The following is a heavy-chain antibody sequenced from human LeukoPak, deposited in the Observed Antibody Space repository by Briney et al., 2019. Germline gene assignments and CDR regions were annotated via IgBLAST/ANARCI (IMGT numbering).Heavy chain of an antibody. J-gene: IGHJ4*02. Sequence: PGGSLRLSCAASGFTFDDYGMTWVRQAPGKGLEWVSAINWNGAITGYADSVKGRFNIPRANAKTSLYLQMNSLRAEDTAFYYCATASGSGSYYKLVDYWGQGTLVTVSS. CDR2: INWNGAIT. V-gene: IGHV3-20*04. CDR3: ATASGSGSYYKLVDY. D-gene: IGHD3-10*01. CDR1: GFTFDDYG.